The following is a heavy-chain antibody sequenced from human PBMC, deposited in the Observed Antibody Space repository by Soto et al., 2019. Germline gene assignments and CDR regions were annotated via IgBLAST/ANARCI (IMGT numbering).Heavy chain of an antibody. CDR1: EDTFRNYA. D-gene: IGHD3-22*01. CDR3: AKDLYYYDSSLDDY. J-gene: IGHJ4*02. CDR2: ISNDGSYK. V-gene: IGHV3-30*16. Sequence: QVELVQSGAEVKKPGSSVKVSCQASEDTFRNYAISWVRQAPGQGLEWMAVISNDGSYKYYADSLKGRFIISRDNSKNTLYLQMNSLRAEDTAVYYCAKDLYYYDSSLDDYWGQGTLVSVSS.